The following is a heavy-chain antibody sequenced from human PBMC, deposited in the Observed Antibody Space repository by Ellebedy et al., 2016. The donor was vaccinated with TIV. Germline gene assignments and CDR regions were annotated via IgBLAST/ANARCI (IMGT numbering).Heavy chain of an antibody. Sequence: AASVKVSCKASGYTFTGYYMHWVRQAPGQGLEWMGWINPNSGGTNYAQKLQGRVTMTTDTSTSTAYMELSSLRSEDTAVYYCARGRRLDDFWSGYFALGTRHYYYYYGMDVWGQGTTVTVSS. V-gene: IGHV1-2*02. D-gene: IGHD3-3*01. CDR1: GYTFTGYY. CDR3: ARGRRLDDFWSGYFALGTRHYYYYYGMDV. J-gene: IGHJ6*02. CDR2: INPNSGGT.